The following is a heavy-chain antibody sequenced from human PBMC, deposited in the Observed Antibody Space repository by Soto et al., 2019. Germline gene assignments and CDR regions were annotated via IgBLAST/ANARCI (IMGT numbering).Heavy chain of an antibody. J-gene: IGHJ5*02. V-gene: IGHV4-38-2*01. CDR2: MFHSGKT. CDR3: ARGHIVVVPTVGWFDT. D-gene: IGHD2-2*01. Sequence: SETLSLTCAVSGYSISSGYYWGWVRQPPGKGLEWLGSMFHSGKTYYNPSLKSRLTISVATSKNQFSLKLNSVTAADTAVYYCARGHIVVVPTVGWFDTWGQGTLVTVSS. CDR1: GYSISSGYY.